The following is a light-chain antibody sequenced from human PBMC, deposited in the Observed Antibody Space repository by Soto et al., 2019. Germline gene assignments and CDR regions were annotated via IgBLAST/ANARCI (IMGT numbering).Light chain of an antibody. CDR3: QQYYSYPSLT. Sequence: IQMTQSPSSLSASAGDRVTITCRASQGISSYLAWYQQKPGKAPKLLIYAASTLQSGVPSRFSGSGSGTDFTLTISCLQSEDFATYYCQQYYSYPSLTFGGGTKVDIK. CDR2: AAS. CDR1: QGISSY. V-gene: IGKV1-8*01. J-gene: IGKJ4*01.